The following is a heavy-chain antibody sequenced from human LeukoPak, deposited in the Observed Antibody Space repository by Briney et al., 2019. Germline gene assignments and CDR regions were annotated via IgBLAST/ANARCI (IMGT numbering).Heavy chain of an antibody. CDR3: ARLSGLGSV. D-gene: IGHD2/OR15-2a*01. CDR2: MLDTVTT. Sequence: SETLSLTCTVSGGSISSHYWSWIRQPPGKGLEWIGYMLDTVTTKDNPSLKSRFTLSADTSKNQFSLRLTSVTAADTAVYYCARLSGLGSVWGQGTLVTVSS. CDR1: GGSISSHY. J-gene: IGHJ4*02. V-gene: IGHV4-59*08.